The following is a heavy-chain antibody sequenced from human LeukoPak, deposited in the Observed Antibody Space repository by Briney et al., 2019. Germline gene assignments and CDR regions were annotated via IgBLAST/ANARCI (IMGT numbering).Heavy chain of an antibody. CDR2: INTNTGNP. J-gene: IGHJ5*02. CDR3: ARENSLGVGATTNWFDP. Sequence: ASVEVSCKASGYTFTSYAMNWVRQAPGQGLEWMGWINTNTGNPTYAQGFTGRFVFSLDTSVSTAYLQISSLKAEDTAVYYCARENSLGVGATTNWFDPWGQGTLVTVSS. V-gene: IGHV7-4-1*02. CDR1: GYTFTSYA. D-gene: IGHD1-26*01.